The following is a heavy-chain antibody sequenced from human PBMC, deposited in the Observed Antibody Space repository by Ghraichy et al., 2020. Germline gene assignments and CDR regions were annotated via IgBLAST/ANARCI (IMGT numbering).Heavy chain of an antibody. D-gene: IGHD6-13*01. Sequence: GALRLSCAASGFTFRTFSMHWVRQAPGKGLEWVAVISNDGIGKYYADSVRGRITISRDNSKNTLYLQMNSLRAEDTAMYYCARDIKSSSWSYYYYAMDVWGQGTTVTVSS. CDR1: GFTFRTFS. CDR3: ARDIKSSSWSYYYYAMDV. J-gene: IGHJ6*02. V-gene: IGHV3-30-3*01. CDR2: ISNDGIGK.